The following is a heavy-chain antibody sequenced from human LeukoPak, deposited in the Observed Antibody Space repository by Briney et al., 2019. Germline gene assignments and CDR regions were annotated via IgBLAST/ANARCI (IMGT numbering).Heavy chain of an antibody. V-gene: IGHV4-59*01. D-gene: IGHD6-19*01. Sequence: SETLSLTCTVSGGSISSYYWSWIRQPPGKGLEWIGYIYYSGSTNCNPSLKSRVTISVDTSKNQFSLKLSSVTAADTAVYYCARDSVAVAGSDAFDIWGQGTMVTVSS. J-gene: IGHJ3*02. CDR1: GGSISSYY. CDR3: ARDSVAVAGSDAFDI. CDR2: IYYSGST.